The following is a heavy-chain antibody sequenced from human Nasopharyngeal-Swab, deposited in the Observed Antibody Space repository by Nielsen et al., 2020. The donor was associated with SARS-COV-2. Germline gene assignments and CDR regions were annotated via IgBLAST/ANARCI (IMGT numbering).Heavy chain of an antibody. J-gene: IGHJ5*02. CDR1: GGSISSGSYY. V-gene: IGHV4-61*02. D-gene: IGHD2-15*01. Sequence: SCTVSGGSISSGSYYWSWIRPPAGKGLEWIGRIYTSGSTNYNPSLKSRVTISVDTSKNQFSLKLSSVTAADTAVYYCARGNIVVVVAATRSWFDPWGQGTLVTVSS. CDR3: ARGNIVVVVAATRSWFDP. CDR2: IYTSGST.